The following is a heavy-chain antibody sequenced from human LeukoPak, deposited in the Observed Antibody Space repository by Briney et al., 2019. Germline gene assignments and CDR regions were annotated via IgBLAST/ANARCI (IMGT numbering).Heavy chain of an antibody. D-gene: IGHD3-16*01. CDR2: ISGSGGTT. V-gene: IGHV3-23*01. CDR1: GFIFSSYA. J-gene: IGHJ1*01. CDR3: TSPIQYYDRPIYH. Sequence: GGSLRLSCAASGFIFSSYAMSWVRQAPGKGLEWVSAISGSGGTTYYADSVKGRFTISRDNSMKMVYLQMNSLRAEDTAVYYCTSPIQYYDRPIYHWGQGTLVTVSS.